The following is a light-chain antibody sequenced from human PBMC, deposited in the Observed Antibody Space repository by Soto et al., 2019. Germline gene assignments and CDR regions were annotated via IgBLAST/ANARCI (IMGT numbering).Light chain of an antibody. CDR2: DXS. Sequence: IHMTQSPSTMSASLGARVTVAXRVRKIISYYVNWYQQHRGXAPNXXXYDXSTLERGVPSRFSGGESATDFTLTISSLQPEDFSTYYCQQSQCFTWPFGQGTKVDI. J-gene: IGKJ1*01. CDR1: KIISYY. CDR3: QQSQCFTWP. V-gene: IGKV1-39*01.